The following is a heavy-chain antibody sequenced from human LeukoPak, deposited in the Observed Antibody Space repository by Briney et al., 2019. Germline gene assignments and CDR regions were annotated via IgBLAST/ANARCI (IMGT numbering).Heavy chain of an antibody. V-gene: IGHV3-30*04. CDR2: ISYDGSNK. D-gene: IGHD3-22*01. CDR1: GFTFSSYA. J-gene: IGHJ4*02. Sequence: GRSLRLSCAASGFTFSSYAMHWVRQAPGKGLEWVAVISYDGSNKYYADSVKGRFTISRDNSKNTLYLQMNSLRAEDTAVYYCAREWAPMIVVVITPLDYWGQGTLVTVSS. CDR3: AREWAPMIVVVITPLDY.